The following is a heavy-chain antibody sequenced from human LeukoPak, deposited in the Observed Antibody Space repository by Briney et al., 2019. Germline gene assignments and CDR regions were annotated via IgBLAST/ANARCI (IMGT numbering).Heavy chain of an antibody. CDR1: GYTFTSYY. V-gene: IGHV1-46*01. J-gene: IGHJ4*02. CDR2: INPSGGST. CDR3: ARGGGGSSIRKYYFDY. D-gene: IGHD1-26*01. Sequence: GASVKVSCKASGYTFTSYYMHWVRQAPGQGLEWMGIINPSGGSTSYAQKFQGRVTMTRDMSTSTVYMELSSLRSEDTAVYYCARGGGGSSIRKYYFDYWGQGTLVTVSS.